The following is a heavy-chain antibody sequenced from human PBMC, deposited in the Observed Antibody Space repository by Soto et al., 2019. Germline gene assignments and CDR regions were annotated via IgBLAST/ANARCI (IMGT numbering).Heavy chain of an antibody. CDR2: IYHSGST. D-gene: IGHD5-18*01. CDR1: GGSISSSNW. CDR3: ARDWYIGYSRGMDV. V-gene: IGHV4-4*02. Sequence: KASETLSLTCAVSGGSISSSNWWRWVRQPPGKGLEWIGEIYHSGSTNYNPSLKSRVTISVDKSKNQFYLKLSSVTAADTAVYYCARDWYIGYSRGMDVWGQGTTVTVSS. J-gene: IGHJ6*02.